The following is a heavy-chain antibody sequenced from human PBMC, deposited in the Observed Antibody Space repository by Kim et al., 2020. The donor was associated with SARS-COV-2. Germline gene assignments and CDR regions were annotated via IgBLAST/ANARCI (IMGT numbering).Heavy chain of an antibody. CDR1: GYTFTGYY. D-gene: IGHD2-2*01. CDR2: INPNSGGT. V-gene: IGHV1-2*06. Sequence: ASVKVSCKASGYTFTGYYMHWVRQAPGQGLEWMGRINPNSGGTNYAQKFQGRVTMTRDTSISTAYMELSRLRSDDTAVYYCARGIVPAATPSSVFDPWGQGTLVTVSS. CDR3: ARGIVPAATPSSVFDP. J-gene: IGHJ5*02.